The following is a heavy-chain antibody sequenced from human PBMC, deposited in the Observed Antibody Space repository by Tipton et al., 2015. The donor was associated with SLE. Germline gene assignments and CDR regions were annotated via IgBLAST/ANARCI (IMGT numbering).Heavy chain of an antibody. CDR3: AKVDGATGRDS. CDR2: IYYRGGT. Sequence: LSLTCTVSGGSILSSTSFWDWIRQPPGKGLEWIGSIYYRGGTHYNPSLKSRVTVSMDTSKNQFSLKLNSVTAADTAVYYCAKVDGATGRDSWGQGTLVTVSS. V-gene: IGHV4-39*07. J-gene: IGHJ4*02. CDR1: GGSILSSTSF. D-gene: IGHD5-12*01.